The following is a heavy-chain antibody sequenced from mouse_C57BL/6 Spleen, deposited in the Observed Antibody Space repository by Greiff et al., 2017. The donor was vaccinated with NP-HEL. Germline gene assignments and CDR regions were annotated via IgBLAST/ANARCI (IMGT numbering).Heavy chain of an antibody. D-gene: IGHD2-5*01. Sequence: QVQLQQPGAELVMPGASVKLSCKASGYTFTSYWMHWVKQRPGQGLEWIGEIDPSDSYTNYNQKFKGKSTLTVDKSSSTAYMQLSSLTSEDSAVYYGARGSNSVRYAMDYWGQGTSVTVSS. J-gene: IGHJ4*01. CDR2: IDPSDSYT. CDR1: GYTFTSYW. CDR3: ARGSNSVRYAMDY. V-gene: IGHV1-69*01.